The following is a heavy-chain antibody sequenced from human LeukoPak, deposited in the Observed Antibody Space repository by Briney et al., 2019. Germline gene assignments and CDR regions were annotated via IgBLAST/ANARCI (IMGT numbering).Heavy chain of an antibody. Sequence: PGGSLRLSCAASGFTFDSYGMHWVRQAPGKGLERVAVISYEGSNKYYADSVKGRFTISRDNSKNTLSLEMNSLRVEDTAVYYCARDQRSWYFDLWGRGTLVTVSS. CDR1: GFTFDSYG. CDR3: ARDQRSWYFDL. J-gene: IGHJ2*01. V-gene: IGHV3-30*03. CDR2: ISYEGSNK.